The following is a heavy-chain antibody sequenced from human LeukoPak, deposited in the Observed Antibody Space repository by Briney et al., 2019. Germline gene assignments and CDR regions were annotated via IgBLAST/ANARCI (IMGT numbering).Heavy chain of an antibody. J-gene: IGHJ4*02. CDR3: ARGIRRYPEPSSWSCFDY. CDR2: IIPIFGTA. V-gene: IGHV1-69*05. Sequence: GASVKVSCKASGGTFSSYAISWVRQAPGQGLEWMGRIIPIFGTANYAQKFQGRVTITTDESTSTAYMELSSLRSEDTAVYYCARGIRRYPEPSSWSCFDYWGQGTLVTVSS. D-gene: IGHD6-13*01. CDR1: GGTFSSYA.